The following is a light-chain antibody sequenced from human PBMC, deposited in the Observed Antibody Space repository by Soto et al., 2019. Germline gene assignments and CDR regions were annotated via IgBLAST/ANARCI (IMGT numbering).Light chain of an antibody. Sequence: EIVLTQSPGTLSLSPGETATLSCRASQSVTRSYLAWYQQKPGQAPRLLVYGASSRATGIPDRFSGSGSGTDFTLSISRLEPEDFAVYYCQQSGSSPLTFGQGTKLEIK. CDR2: GAS. J-gene: IGKJ2*01. CDR1: QSVTRSY. V-gene: IGKV3-20*01. CDR3: QQSGSSPLT.